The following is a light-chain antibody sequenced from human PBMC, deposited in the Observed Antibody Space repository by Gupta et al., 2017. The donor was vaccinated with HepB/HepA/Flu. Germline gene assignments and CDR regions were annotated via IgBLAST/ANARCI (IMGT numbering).Light chain of an antibody. CDR1: SNNIGDQG. V-gene: IGLV10-54*02. CDR2: RNK. J-gene: IGLJ3*02. CDR3: SELESSGNTGM. Sequence: QAALPQPPSVSQGLRQPATPTCPGSSNNIGDQGAAWLQQHQGHPPKLRCYRNKNRPSVIAERFSASRSGSTASLNITGLQTEDEADYYCSELESSGNTGMFGGGTKLTVL.